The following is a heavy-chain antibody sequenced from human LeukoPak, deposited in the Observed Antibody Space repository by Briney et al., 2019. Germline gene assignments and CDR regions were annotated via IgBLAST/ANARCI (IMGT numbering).Heavy chain of an antibody. CDR3: VKDNRRYCTNGVCYGSWGMDV. CDR2: ISWNSGSI. D-gene: IGHD2-8*01. CDR1: GFTIDDYA. V-gene: IGHV3-9*01. J-gene: IGHJ6*02. Sequence: PGGSLRLSCAASGFTIDDYAMHWVRQAPGKGLEWVSGISWNSGSIGYVDSVKGRFTISRDNAKNSLYLQMNSLRAEDTAVYYCVKDNRRYCTNGVCYGSWGMDVWGQGTTVTVSS.